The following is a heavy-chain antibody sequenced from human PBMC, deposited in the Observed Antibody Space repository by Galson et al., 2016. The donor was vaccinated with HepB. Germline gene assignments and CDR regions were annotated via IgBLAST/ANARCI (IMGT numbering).Heavy chain of an antibody. CDR1: GLTFSSYS. V-gene: IGHV3-33*08. CDR2: IWYDGSNK. J-gene: IGHJ6*02. CDR3: ARDLSYYYGMDV. Sequence: SLRLSCAASGLTFSSYSMNWVRQAPGKGLEWVAVIWYDGSNKYYADSVKGRFTISRDNSKNTLYLQMNSLRAEDTAVYYCARDLSYYYGMDVWGQGTTVTVSS.